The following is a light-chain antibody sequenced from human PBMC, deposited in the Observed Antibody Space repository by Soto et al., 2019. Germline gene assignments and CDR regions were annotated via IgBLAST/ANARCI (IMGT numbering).Light chain of an antibody. CDR2: DVI. V-gene: IGLV2-14*01. J-gene: IGLJ1*01. CDR3: SSYTSSSTFV. CDR1: SSDIGNYNS. Sequence: QSVLTQPASVSGSPGQSITFSCTGTSSDIGNYNSVSWYQQHPGKAPEFLIYDVINRPSGVSNRFSGSKSGNVASLTISGLQAEDEADYDCSSYTSSSTFVFGTGTKLTVL.